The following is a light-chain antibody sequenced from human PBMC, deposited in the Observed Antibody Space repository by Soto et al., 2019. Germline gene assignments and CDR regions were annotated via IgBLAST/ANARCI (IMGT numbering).Light chain of an antibody. Sequence: IQMTQSPSSLSASVGDSVTVTCRASQSINIYLNWYQQKPGKAPTLLIYGASSLQSGVPSRFTGGGSRTDFTLTISSLQPEDFATYYCQQSYRSPSTFVQGTKLEMK. CDR3: QQSYRSPST. CDR2: GAS. V-gene: IGKV1-39*01. CDR1: QSINIY. J-gene: IGKJ2*01.